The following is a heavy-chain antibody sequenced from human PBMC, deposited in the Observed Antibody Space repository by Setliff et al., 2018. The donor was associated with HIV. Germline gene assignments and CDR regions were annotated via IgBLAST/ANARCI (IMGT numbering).Heavy chain of an antibody. D-gene: IGHD6-19*01. Sequence: GGSLRLSCAASGFTFSGYGMSWVRQAPGKGLEWVSSITAGSSTTYYADSVKGRFTISRDNSKNTLYLQMDSLRAKDTAVYYCAKRGYVSAWYDEPVQFYQHMDVWGKGTTVTVSS. J-gene: IGHJ6*03. CDR2: ITAGSSTT. CDR1: GFTFSGYG. V-gene: IGHV3-23*01. CDR3: AKRGYVSAWYDEPVQFYQHMDV.